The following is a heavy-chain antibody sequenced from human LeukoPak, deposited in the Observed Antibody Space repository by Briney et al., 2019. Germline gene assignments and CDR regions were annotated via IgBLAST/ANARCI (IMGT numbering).Heavy chain of an antibody. Sequence: GGSLRLSCAASGFTFSSYSMNWVRQAPGKGLEWVSYISSSSSTIYYADSVKGRFTISRDNAKNSLYLQMNSLRAEDTAVYYCANSRIVGAEDFDYWGQGTLVTVSS. CDR1: GFTFSSYS. D-gene: IGHD1-26*01. CDR3: ANSRIVGAEDFDY. CDR2: ISSSSSTI. V-gene: IGHV3-48*01. J-gene: IGHJ4*02.